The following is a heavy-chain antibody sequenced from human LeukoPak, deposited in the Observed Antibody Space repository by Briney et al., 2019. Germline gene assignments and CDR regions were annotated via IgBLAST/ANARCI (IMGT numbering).Heavy chain of an antibody. D-gene: IGHD2-2*01. CDR3: GRGGVVPGLDY. Sequence: SETLSLTCTVSGGSISSYYWSWIRQPPGKGLEWSGYIYYSGSTNYNPSLKSRVTISVDTSKNQFSLKLSSVTPADTAVYSWGRGGVVPGLDYWGEGTLVTVSS. V-gene: IGHV4-59*01. CDR1: GGSISSYY. CDR2: IYYSGST. J-gene: IGHJ4*02.